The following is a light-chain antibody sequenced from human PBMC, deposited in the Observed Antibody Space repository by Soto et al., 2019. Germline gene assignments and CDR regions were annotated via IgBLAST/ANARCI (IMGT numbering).Light chain of an antibody. CDR2: DAS. Sequence: DIQMTQSPSTLSAYVGDRVTITCRASQSISRWLAWYQQRPGKAPKILIFDASTLKSGVPSRFSGSVSGTEFTLTISSLQPDDFATYYCQQYSSYSTWTFGQGTEVEVK. CDR3: QQYSSYSTWT. J-gene: IGKJ1*01. CDR1: QSISRW. V-gene: IGKV1-5*01.